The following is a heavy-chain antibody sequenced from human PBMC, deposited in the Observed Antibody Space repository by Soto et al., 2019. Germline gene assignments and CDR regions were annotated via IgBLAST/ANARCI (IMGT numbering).Heavy chain of an antibody. CDR1: GKTFTNHN. V-gene: IGHV1-45*02. D-gene: IGHD1-26*01. CDR2: ITPFSGDV. Sequence: QMQLVQSGAEVKKTGSSVTVSCKALGKTFTNHNLHWVRQPPGQPLEWMGWITPFSGDVHYAQKFQERVTITRDRSINTAYMQMSSLRSEDTAMYFCAGGGAGSGPFTWELPDHWGQGTLVTVSS. J-gene: IGHJ4*02. CDR3: AGGGAGSGPFTWELPDH.